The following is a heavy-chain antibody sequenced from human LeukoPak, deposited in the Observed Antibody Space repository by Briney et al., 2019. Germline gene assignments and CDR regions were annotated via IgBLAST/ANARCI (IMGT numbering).Heavy chain of an antibody. J-gene: IGHJ4*02. V-gene: IGHV4-34*01. D-gene: IGHD3-22*01. CDR2: INHSGST. CDR3: ASVYDSSGYYPF. CDR1: GGSFSGYY. Sequence: PSETLSLTCAVYGGSFSGYYWSWIRQPPGKGLEWIGEINHSGSTNYNPSLKSRVTITVDTSKNQFSLKLSSMTAADTAVYYCASVYDSSGYYPFWGQGTLVTVSS.